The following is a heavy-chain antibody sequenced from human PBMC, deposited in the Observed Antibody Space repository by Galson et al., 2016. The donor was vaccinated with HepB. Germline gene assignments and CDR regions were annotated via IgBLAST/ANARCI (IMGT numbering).Heavy chain of an antibody. J-gene: IGHJ3*02. Sequence: SVKVSCKASGYSFNHYGICWVRQAPGHGLEWMGCITPYNEKTNYVKSFQGRVTMTTDTSTTTVYMELRSLTPDDTAVYYCARPGGSYSLDAFDIWGQGTTVIISS. V-gene: IGHV1-18*04. CDR2: ITPYNEKT. CDR1: GYSFNHYG. D-gene: IGHD4-11*01. CDR3: ARPGGSYSLDAFDI.